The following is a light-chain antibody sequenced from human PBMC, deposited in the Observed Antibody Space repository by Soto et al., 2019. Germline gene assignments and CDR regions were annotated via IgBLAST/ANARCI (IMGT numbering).Light chain of an antibody. CDR2: EAS. CDR1: QSVGNN. Sequence: EIVLTQSPATLSLSPGARATLSCRASQSVGNNLAWYQQKPGQAPGLLIYEASTRATGIPARFSGSGSGTDFTLTISSLEPEDVAVYYCQQHANLHLTVGGGTKVEI. V-gene: IGKV3-11*01. CDR3: QQHANLHLT. J-gene: IGKJ4*01.